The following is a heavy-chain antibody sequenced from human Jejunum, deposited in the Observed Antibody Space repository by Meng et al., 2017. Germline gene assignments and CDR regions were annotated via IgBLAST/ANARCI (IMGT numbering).Heavy chain of an antibody. CDR3: ARGVGDIRFGFDY. J-gene: IGHJ4*02. CDR1: GDSSRSTSW. Sequence: QVTLQESGPGLVTPSGTLWPTCEGSGDSSRSTSWWDWLRQPPGKGLEWIGEIYHSGRSNFIPSLKSRVSISLDESKNQFSLTLNSVTAADTAVYYCARGVGDIRFGFDYWGQGILVTVSS. CDR2: IYHSGRS. D-gene: IGHD3-16*01. V-gene: IGHV4-4*02.